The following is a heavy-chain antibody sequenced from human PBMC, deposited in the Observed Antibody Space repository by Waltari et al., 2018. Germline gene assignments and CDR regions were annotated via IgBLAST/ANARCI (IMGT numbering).Heavy chain of an antibody. CDR2: IYTSGST. D-gene: IGHD3-9*01. V-gene: IGHV4-4*07. Sequence: QVQLQESGPGLVKPSETLSLTCTAPGGSISSYSWSWIRRPAGKGLEWLGRIYTSGSTNYNPSLKSRVTMSVDTSKNQFSLKLSSVTAADTAVYYCARSNGYDILTSYYMGYYYYYMDVWGKGTTVTVSS. J-gene: IGHJ6*03. CDR3: ARSNGYDILTSYYMGYYYYYMDV. CDR1: GGSISSYS.